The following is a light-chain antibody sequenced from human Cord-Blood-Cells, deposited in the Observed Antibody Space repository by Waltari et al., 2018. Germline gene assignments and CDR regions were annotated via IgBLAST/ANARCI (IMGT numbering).Light chain of an antibody. Sequence: DIVMTQSTHSLAVSLGERATINCKSSQSVLYSSNNKNYLAWYQQKPGQPPKLLIYWASTWETGVPYRFSGSGSGTDFTLTISSLQAEDVAVYYCQQYYSSPLTFGQGTKVEIK. J-gene: IGKJ1*01. CDR1: QSVLYSSNNKNY. CDR2: WAS. V-gene: IGKV4-1*01. CDR3: QQYYSSPLT.